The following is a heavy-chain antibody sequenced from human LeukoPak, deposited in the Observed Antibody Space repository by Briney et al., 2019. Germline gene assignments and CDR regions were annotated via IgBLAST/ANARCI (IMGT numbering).Heavy chain of an antibody. V-gene: IGHV3-21*01. CDR1: GFTFSTYS. D-gene: IGHD3-10*01. J-gene: IGHJ4*02. Sequence: PGGSLRLSCAASGFTFSTYSMTWVRQAPGKGLEWVSSISSTGNYISYADSMKGRFTISRDNAKNSLFLQMNSLRAEDTAVYYCAREQNYYGSGSFYNVLDYWGQGTLVTVSS. CDR2: ISSTGNYI. CDR3: AREQNYYGSGSFYNVLDY.